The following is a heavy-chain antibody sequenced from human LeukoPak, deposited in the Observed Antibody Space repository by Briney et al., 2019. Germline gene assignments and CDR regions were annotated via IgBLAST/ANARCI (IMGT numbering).Heavy chain of an antibody. D-gene: IGHD3-9*01. CDR2: IDPSDSYT. CDR1: GYSFTSYW. CDR3: ARLLNSDFDWLLVFDY. Sequence: GESLKISCKGSGYSFTSYWIGWVRQMPGKGLEWMGRIDPSDSYTNYSPSFQGHVTISADKSISTAYLQWSSLKASDTAMYYCARLLNSDFDWLLVFDYWGQGTLVTVSS. J-gene: IGHJ4*02. V-gene: IGHV5-10-1*01.